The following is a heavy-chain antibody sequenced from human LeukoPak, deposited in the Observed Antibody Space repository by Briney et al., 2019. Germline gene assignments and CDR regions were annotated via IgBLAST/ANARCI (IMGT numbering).Heavy chain of an antibody. CDR1: GGSFSGYY. D-gene: IGHD2-15*01. CDR2: INHSGST. V-gene: IGHV4-34*01. Sequence: SETLSLTCAVYGGSFSGYYWSWIRQPPGKGLEWIGEINHSGSTNYNPSLKSRVTISVDTSKNQFSLKLSSVTAADTAVYYCARGDCSGGSCYSYYNYGMDVWGQGTTVTVSS. CDR3: ARGDCSGGSCYSYYNYGMDV. J-gene: IGHJ6*02.